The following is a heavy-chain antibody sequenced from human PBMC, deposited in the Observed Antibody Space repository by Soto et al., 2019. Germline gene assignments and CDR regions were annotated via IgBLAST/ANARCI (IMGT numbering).Heavy chain of an antibody. Sequence: GGSLRLSCAASGFIFSNYVMYWVRQAPGKGLEWVAFMSYDRTTKYYADSVKGRFTISRDNSKNTLYLQMNNLRPEDTGVYYCAREVLWSRYFDYWGQGTLVTVSS. CDR3: AREVLWSRYFDY. D-gene: IGHD2-21*01. J-gene: IGHJ4*02. CDR2: MSYDRTTK. V-gene: IGHV3-30-3*01. CDR1: GFIFSNYV.